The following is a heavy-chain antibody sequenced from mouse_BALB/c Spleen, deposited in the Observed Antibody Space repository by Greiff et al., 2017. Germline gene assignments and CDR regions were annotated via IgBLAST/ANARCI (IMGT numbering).Heavy chain of an antibody. CDR3: ARPIYYYGSPYAIDY. Sequence: VQLQQSGPELVKPGASVKLSCKTSGFNFTDYSMHWVKQSHGKSLEWIGGINPNNGGTSYNQKFKGKATLTVDKSSSTAYMELRSLTSEDTAVYDVARPIYYYGSPYAIDYWGQGTSVTVSS. CDR2: INPNNGGT. J-gene: IGHJ4*01. CDR1: GFNFTDYS. D-gene: IGHD1-1*01. V-gene: IGHV1-26*01.